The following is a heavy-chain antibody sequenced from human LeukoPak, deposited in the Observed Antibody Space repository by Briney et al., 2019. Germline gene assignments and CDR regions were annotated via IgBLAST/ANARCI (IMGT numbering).Heavy chain of an antibody. Sequence: PSETLSLTCTVAGGSVSSPYSYWSWIRQPPGKGLECIGNVYYIGTTRYNSSLKSRVTILVDTSKNQFSLKLSSVTAADTAVYYCARGEDDQFDYWGQGTLVTVSS. CDR1: GGSVSSPYSY. V-gene: IGHV4-61*01. D-gene: IGHD1-26*01. CDR2: VYYIGTT. CDR3: ARGEDDQFDY. J-gene: IGHJ4*02.